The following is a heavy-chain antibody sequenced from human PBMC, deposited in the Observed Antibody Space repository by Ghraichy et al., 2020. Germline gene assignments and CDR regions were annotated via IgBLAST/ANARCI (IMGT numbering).Heavy chain of an antibody. CDR3: ARAQYCSSTSCHRWFDP. V-gene: IGHV4-34*01. CDR2: INHRGST. CDR1: GGSFSGYY. D-gene: IGHD2-2*01. J-gene: IGHJ5*02. Sequence: SETLSLTCAVYGGSFSGYYWSWIRQPPGKGLEWIGEINHRGSTNYNPSLKSRVTISVDTSKNQFSLKLSSVTAADTAVYYCARAQYCSSTSCHRWFDPWGQGTLVTVSS.